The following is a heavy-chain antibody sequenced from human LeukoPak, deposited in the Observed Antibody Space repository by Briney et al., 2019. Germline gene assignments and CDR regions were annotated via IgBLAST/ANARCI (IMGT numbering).Heavy chain of an antibody. J-gene: IGHJ4*02. CDR1: GYSISSGYY. D-gene: IGHD2-2*01. CDR3: ARTYCSSTSCYGFDY. CDR2: IYHSGST. Sequence: SETLSLTCTVSGYSISSGYYWGWIRQPPGKGLEWIGSIYHSGSTYYNPSLKSRVTISVDTSKNQFSLKLSSVTAADTAVYYCARTYCSSTSCYGFDYWGQGTLVTVSS. V-gene: IGHV4-38-2*02.